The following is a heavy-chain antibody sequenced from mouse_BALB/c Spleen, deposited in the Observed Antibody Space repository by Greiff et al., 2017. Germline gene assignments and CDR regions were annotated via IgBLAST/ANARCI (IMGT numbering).Heavy chain of an antibody. CDR3: ARGRYDEAWFAY. D-gene: IGHD2-14*01. V-gene: IGHV5-9-4*01. J-gene: IGHJ3*01. CDR1: GFTFSSYA. CDR2: ISSGGSYT. Sequence: EVHLVESGGGLVKPGGSLKLSCAASGFTFSSYAMSWVRQSPEKRLEWVAEISSGGSYTYYPDTVTGRFTISRDNAKNTLYLEMSSLRSEDTAMYYCARGRYDEAWFAYWGQGTLVTVSA.